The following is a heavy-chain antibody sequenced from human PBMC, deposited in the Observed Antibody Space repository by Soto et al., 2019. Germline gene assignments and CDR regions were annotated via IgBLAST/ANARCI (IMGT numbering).Heavy chain of an antibody. J-gene: IGHJ5*02. Sequence: ASVKVSCKASGYTFTSYGIHWVRQAPGQRLEWMGWINAANGDTKYSPKFQGRVTITRDTSASTAYMELSSLRSEDTAVYYCVRTHVSATGIDWFDPWGQGTLVTVSS. CDR1: GYTFTSYG. CDR2: INAANGDT. CDR3: VRTHVSATGIDWFDP. V-gene: IGHV1-3*01. D-gene: IGHD6-13*01.